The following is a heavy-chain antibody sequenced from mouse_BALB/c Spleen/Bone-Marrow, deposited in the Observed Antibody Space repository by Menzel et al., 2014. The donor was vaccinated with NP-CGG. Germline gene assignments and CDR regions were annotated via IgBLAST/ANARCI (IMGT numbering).Heavy chain of an antibody. J-gene: IGHJ4*01. CDR2: IWAGGST. Sequence: VQLVESGPGLVAPSQSLSITCTVSGFSLTSYGVHWVRRPPGKGLEWLGVIWAGGSTNYNSALMSRPSISKDNSKSQVFLKMNSLQTDDTAMYYCARGSLLRLRYYAMDYWGQGTSVTVSS. CDR1: GFSLTSYG. D-gene: IGHD1-2*01. CDR3: ARGSLLRLRYYAMDY. V-gene: IGHV2-9*02.